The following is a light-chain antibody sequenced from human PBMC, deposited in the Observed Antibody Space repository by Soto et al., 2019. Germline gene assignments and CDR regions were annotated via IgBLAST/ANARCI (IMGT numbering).Light chain of an antibody. CDR2: EVI. Sequence: QSALTQPPSASGSPGQSVTISCTGTSSDVGAYNYVSWYQQHPGKAPKLMIYEVIKRPSGVPARFSGSKSGNTASLTVSGLQAEDEADYYCSSYAGSNNFVVFGGGTKLTVL. CDR1: SSDVGAYNY. V-gene: IGLV2-8*01. CDR3: SSYAGSNNFVV. J-gene: IGLJ2*01.